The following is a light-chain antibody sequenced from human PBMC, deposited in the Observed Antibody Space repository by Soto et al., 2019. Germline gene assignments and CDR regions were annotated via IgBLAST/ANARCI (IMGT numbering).Light chain of an antibody. Sequence: EIVLTQSPGPLSLSPGERATLSSRASQSVSSSYVAWYQQKPGQAPRLLIYDASNRATGIPARFSGSGSGTDFTLTISSLEPEDVAVYYCQQRSNPLTFGGGTKVDIK. J-gene: IGKJ4*01. V-gene: IGKV3D-20*02. CDR1: QSVSSSY. CDR3: QQRSNPLT. CDR2: DAS.